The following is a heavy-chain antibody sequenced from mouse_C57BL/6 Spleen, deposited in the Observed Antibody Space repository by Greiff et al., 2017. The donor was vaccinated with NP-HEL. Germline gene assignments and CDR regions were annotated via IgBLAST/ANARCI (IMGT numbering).Heavy chain of an antibody. D-gene: IGHD4-1*01. CDR3: TSELGRGYFGY. CDR2: IDPETGGT. V-gene: IGHV1-15*01. J-gene: IGHJ2*01. Sequence: VQLQQSGAELVRPGASVTLSCKASGYTFTDYEMHWVKQTPVHGLEWIGAIDPETGGTAYNQKFKGKAILTADKSSSTAYMELRSLTSEDSAVYYCTSELGRGYFGYWGQGTTLTVSS. CDR1: GYTFTDYE.